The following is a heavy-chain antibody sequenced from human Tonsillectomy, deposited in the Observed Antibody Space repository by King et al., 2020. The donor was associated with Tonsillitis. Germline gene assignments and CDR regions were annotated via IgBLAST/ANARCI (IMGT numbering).Heavy chain of an antibody. J-gene: IGHJ3*02. Sequence: QLVQSGAEVKKPGASVKVSCKASGYTFTSYGISWVRQAPGQGLEWMGWISAYNGNTNYAQKLQGRVTMTTDTSTSTAYMELRSLRSDDTAVYYRARGYCSSTSCLGAAFDIWGQGTMVTVSS. CDR1: GYTFTSYG. CDR3: ARGYCSSTSCLGAAFDI. CDR2: ISAYNGNT. V-gene: IGHV1-18*01. D-gene: IGHD2-2*01.